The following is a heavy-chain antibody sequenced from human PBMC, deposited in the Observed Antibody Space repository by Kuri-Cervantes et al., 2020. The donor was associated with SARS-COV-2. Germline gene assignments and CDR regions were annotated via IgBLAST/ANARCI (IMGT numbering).Heavy chain of an antibody. CDR3: ARGRPSIWASFQH. V-gene: IGHV3-7*01. CDR2: INEDGSEK. Sequence: GESLKISCAASGFMFSRYWMSWVCQAPGKGLEWVANINEDGSEKYYVDSVKGRFTISRDNARNSLFLQMNRLRDEDTAVYYCARGRPSIWASFQHWGQGTLVTVSS. D-gene: IGHD3-16*01. J-gene: IGHJ1*01. CDR1: GFMFSRYW.